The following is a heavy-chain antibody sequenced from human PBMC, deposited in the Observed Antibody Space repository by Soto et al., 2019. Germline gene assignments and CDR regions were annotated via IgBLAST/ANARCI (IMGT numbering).Heavy chain of an antibody. V-gene: IGHV4-4*08. CDR3: ATDTAGGGGRGY. Sequence: QVQLQESGPGLVKPSETLSLTCTVSGASISRDHWNWIRQPPGKGLEWIGEYSGTSNYNPSLRSRVPISVKPSNTRVSLKLTPAPAADTAVYYCATDTAGGGGRGYWGQGTLVTVSS. D-gene: IGHD3-16*01. CDR1: GASISRDH. CDR2: YSGTS. J-gene: IGHJ4*02.